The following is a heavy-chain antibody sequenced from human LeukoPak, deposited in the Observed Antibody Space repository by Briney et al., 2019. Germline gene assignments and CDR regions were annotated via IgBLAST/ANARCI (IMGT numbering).Heavy chain of an antibody. CDR3: ARDGRVYYDSSGPGGY. D-gene: IGHD3-22*01. J-gene: IGHJ4*02. Sequence: ASVTVSCKASGYAFTSYGISWVRQAPGQGLEWMGWISAYNGSTNYAQKLQGRVTMTTDTSTSTAYMELRSLRSDDTAVYYCARDGRVYYDSSGPGGYWGQGTLVTVSS. V-gene: IGHV1-18*01. CDR2: ISAYNGST. CDR1: GYAFTSYG.